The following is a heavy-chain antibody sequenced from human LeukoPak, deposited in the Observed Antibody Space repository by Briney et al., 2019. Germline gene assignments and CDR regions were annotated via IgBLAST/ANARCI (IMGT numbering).Heavy chain of an antibody. D-gene: IGHD6-13*01. CDR2: FYASGTT. CDR1: GGSIVSHY. Sequence: PSETLSLTCTVSGGSIVSHYWNWIRQPAGRGLEWIGRFYASGTTNTSPSLKSRVTMSVDTSKNQFSLKLSSVTAADTAVYYCAKDSSTWGNLAGHFDSWGQGTLVTVSS. V-gene: IGHV4-4*07. J-gene: IGHJ4*02. CDR3: AKDSSTWGNLAGHFDS.